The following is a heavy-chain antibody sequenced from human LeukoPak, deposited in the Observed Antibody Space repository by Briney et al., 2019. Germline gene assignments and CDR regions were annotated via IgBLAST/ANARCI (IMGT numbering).Heavy chain of an antibody. Sequence: SETLSLTCTVSGGSISSYYWSWIRQPPGKGLEWIGYIYYSGSTNYNPSLKSRVTISVDTSKNQFSLKLSSVTAADTAVYYCARHAWYSSGWFDYWGQGTPVTVSS. V-gene: IGHV4-59*08. CDR2: IYYSGST. CDR1: GGSISSYY. J-gene: IGHJ4*02. D-gene: IGHD6-19*01. CDR3: ARHAWYSSGWFDY.